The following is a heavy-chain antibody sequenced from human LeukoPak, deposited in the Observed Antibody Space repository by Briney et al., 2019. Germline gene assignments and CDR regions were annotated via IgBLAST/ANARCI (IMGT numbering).Heavy chain of an antibody. Sequence: PSETLSLTCAVYGGSFSGYYWSWIRQPPGKGLEWIGEINHSGSTNYNPSLKSRVTISVDTSKNQFSLKLSSVTAADTAVYYCARGPSLAAAGTHLVWFAPWGQGTLVTVSS. CDR2: INHSGST. J-gene: IGHJ5*02. CDR3: ARGPSLAAAGTHLVWFAP. D-gene: IGHD6-13*01. CDR1: GGSFSGYY. V-gene: IGHV4-34*01.